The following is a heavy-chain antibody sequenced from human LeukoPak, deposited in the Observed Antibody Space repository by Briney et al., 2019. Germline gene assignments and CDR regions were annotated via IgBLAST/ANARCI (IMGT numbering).Heavy chain of an antibody. CDR1: GFTFSSYA. Sequence: GGSLRLSCAASGFTFSSYAMHWLRQAPGKGLEWVAVISYDGSNKYYAASVKGRFTISRDNSKTPLYLQMNSLRAGDTAVYYCATSGLSRFGFWGQGTLVTVSS. J-gene: IGHJ4*02. CDR3: ATSGLSRFGF. D-gene: IGHD2/OR15-2a*01. CDR2: ISYDGSNK. V-gene: IGHV3-30*04.